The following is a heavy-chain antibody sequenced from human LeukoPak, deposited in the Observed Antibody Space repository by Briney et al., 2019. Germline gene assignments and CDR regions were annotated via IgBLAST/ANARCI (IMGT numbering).Heavy chain of an antibody. CDR3: ARDIAVGGVGMDF. V-gene: IGHV3-74*01. CDR2: INSDGSST. CDR1: GFTLNNYW. Sequence: GGSLRLSCAASGFTLNNYWMHWVRQAPGKGLLWVSRINSDGSSTGYADSVKGRFTISRDNAKNTLYLQMSSLRAEDTAVYYCARDIAVGGVGMDFWGQGTLVAVSS. D-gene: IGHD6-19*01. J-gene: IGHJ4*02.